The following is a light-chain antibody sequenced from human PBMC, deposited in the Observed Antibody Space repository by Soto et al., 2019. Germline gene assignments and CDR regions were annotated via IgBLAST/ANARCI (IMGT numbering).Light chain of an antibody. CDR3: QQRDKWPLT. CDR1: QSVSSY. Sequence: EVVLTQSPATLSLSPGERATLSCRASQSVSSYLAWYQQKPGQAPGLLIYDASKRATGIPARFSGSGSGTDFTLTISSLEPEDFAIYHCQQRDKWPLTFGGGTRVDIK. V-gene: IGKV3-11*01. J-gene: IGKJ4*01. CDR2: DAS.